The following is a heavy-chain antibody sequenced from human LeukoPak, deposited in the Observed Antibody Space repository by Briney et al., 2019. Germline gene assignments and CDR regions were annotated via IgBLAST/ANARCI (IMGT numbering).Heavy chain of an antibody. CDR1: GGSISSYY. CDR3: ARVAVEFLDAFDI. CDR2: IYYSGST. D-gene: IGHD2-21*01. J-gene: IGHJ3*02. Sequence: SETLSLTCTVSGGSISSYYWSWIRQPPGKGLEWSGYIYYSGSTNCNPSLKSRVTISVDTSKNQFSLKLSSVTAADTAVYYCARVAVEFLDAFDIWGQGTMVTVSS. V-gene: IGHV4-59*01.